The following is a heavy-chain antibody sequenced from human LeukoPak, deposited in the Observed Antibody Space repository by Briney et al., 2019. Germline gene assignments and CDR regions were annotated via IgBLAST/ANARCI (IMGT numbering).Heavy chain of an antibody. CDR3: ARGYVLFDY. J-gene: IGHJ4*02. CDR2: INHSGST. Sequence: SETLSLTCAVYGGSFSGYYWSWIRQPPGKGLEWIGEINHSGSTNYNPSLKSRVTISVDTSKNQFSLKLSSVTAADTAVYHCARGYVLFDYWGQGTLVTVSS. CDR1: GGSFSGYY. V-gene: IGHV4-34*01. D-gene: IGHD3-16*01.